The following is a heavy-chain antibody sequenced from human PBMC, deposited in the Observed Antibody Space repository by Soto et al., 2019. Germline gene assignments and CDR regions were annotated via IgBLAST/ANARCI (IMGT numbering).Heavy chain of an antibody. CDR3: TTDLIAWSGYLEWLGY. CDR2: IKGKADQETT. D-gene: IGHD3-3*01. V-gene: IGHV3-15*01. J-gene: IGHJ4*02. Sequence: EVPLVESGGGLVKPGGSLTLSCAASGFTFRNAWMNWVRQAPGKGLEWVGRIKGKADQETTDYAATVEGRFTISRDDSNNILYLQMSSLTTGDTGFYYCTTDLIAWSGYLEWLGYWGQGTLVTVSS. CDR1: GFTFRNAW.